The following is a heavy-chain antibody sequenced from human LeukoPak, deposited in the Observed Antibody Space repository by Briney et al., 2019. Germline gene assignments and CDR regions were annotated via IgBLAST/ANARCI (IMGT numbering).Heavy chain of an antibody. J-gene: IGHJ4*02. D-gene: IGHD1-26*01. CDR3: ARWGSGSYFGY. CDR1: GYTFTSYG. V-gene: IGHV1-18*01. CDR2: ISAYNGNT. Sequence: ASVKVSCKASGYTFTSYGISWVRQAPGQGLEWMGWISAYNGNTNYAQKLQGRVTMTTDTSTSTAHMELRSLRSDDTAVYYCARWGSGSYFGYWGQGTLVTVSS.